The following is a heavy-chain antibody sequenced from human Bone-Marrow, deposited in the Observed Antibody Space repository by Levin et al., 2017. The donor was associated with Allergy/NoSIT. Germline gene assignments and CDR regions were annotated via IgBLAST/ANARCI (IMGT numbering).Heavy chain of an antibody. J-gene: IGHJ3*02. CDR3: ARDGDTSGWFFEALDI. CDR1: GFTFGDYY. CDR2: ISGSGSTI. Sequence: LSLTCAASGFTFGDYYMNWIRQAPGKGLEWISYISGSGSTIYYADSVKGRFTISRDNAENSLYLQMDSLRADDTAIYYCARDGDTSGWFFEALDIWGQGTLVTVSS. D-gene: IGHD6-19*01. V-gene: IGHV3-11*01.